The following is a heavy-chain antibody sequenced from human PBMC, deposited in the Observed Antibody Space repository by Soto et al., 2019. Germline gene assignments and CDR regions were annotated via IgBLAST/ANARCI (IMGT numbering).Heavy chain of an antibody. V-gene: IGHV4-34*01. CDR3: ARQGIAARRGWFDP. CDR1: GGSFSGYY. D-gene: IGHD6-6*01. J-gene: IGHJ5*02. Sequence: QVQLQQWGAGLLKPSETLSLTCAVYGGSFSGYYWSWIRQPPGKGLEWIGEINHSGSTNYNPSLKSRVTQSVDTSKNQFSLQLSSVTAADTAVYYCARQGIAARRGWFDPWGQGNLVTVSS. CDR2: INHSGST.